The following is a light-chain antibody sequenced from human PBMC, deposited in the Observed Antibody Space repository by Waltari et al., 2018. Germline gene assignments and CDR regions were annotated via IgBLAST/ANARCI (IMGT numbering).Light chain of an antibody. CDR3: QKYNSALSIT. V-gene: IGKV1-27*01. J-gene: IGKJ5*01. CDR1: QGMSNY. Sequence: DIHMTQPPSSLSAYVEDRVPLTCLASQGMSNYLAWYQQKPGKVPKLLIYAASTLQSGVPSRFSGSGSGTDFTLTISSLQPEDVATYYCQKYNSALSITFGQGTRLEIK. CDR2: AAS.